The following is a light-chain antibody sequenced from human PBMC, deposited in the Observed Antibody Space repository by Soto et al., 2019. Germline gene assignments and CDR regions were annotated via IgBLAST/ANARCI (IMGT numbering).Light chain of an antibody. CDR1: QSISSW. V-gene: IGKV1-5*03. J-gene: IGKJ4*01. Sequence: DIQMTQSPSTLSASVGDRVTITCRASQSISSWLAWYQQKTGKAPKLLIYKASSLESGVPSRFRGSGSGTEFTLTIISLQPDDFATYYCQQYNSYPLTFGGGTKVEIK. CDR2: KAS. CDR3: QQYNSYPLT.